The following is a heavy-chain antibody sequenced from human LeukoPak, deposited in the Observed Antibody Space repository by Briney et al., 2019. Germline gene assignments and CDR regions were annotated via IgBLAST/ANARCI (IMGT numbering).Heavy chain of an antibody. CDR3: ARSNRDGYHFDF. D-gene: IGHD5-24*01. CDR2: ISSSSSYI. Sequence: GGSLRLSCAASGFTFSSYSMNWVRQAPGKGLEWVSSISSSSSYIYYADSLKGRFTISRDNAKNSLYLQMNSLRAEDTAVYYCARSNRDGYHFDFWGQGTLVTVSS. J-gene: IGHJ4*02. V-gene: IGHV3-21*01. CDR1: GFTFSSYS.